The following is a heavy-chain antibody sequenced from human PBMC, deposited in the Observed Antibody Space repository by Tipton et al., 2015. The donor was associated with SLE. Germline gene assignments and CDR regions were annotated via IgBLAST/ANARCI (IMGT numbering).Heavy chain of an antibody. Sequence: SLRLSCAVSGGSIISSNWWSWVRQPPGKGLEWIGKIYHSGSTNYNPSLKSRVTIPVDKSKNQFSLKLSSVTAADTAVYYCARDKNGDYYDYWGQGTLVTVSS. D-gene: IGHD4-17*01. V-gene: IGHV4-4*02. CDR2: IYHSGST. CDR3: ARDKNGDYYDY. CDR1: GGSIISSNW. J-gene: IGHJ4*02.